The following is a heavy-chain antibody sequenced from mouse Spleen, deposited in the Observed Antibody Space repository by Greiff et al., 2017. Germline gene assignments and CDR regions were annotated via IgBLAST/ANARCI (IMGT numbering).Heavy chain of an antibody. CDR1: GYSITSGYY. CDR2: ISYDGSN. Sequence: EVQLQESGPGLVKPSQSLSLTCSVTGYSITSGYYWNWIRQFPGNKLEWMGYISYDGSNNYNPSLKNRISITRDTSKNQFFLKLNSVTTEDTATYYCAREEVNWDYFDYWGQGTTLTVSS. J-gene: IGHJ2*01. CDR3: AREEVNWDYFDY. V-gene: IGHV3-6*01. D-gene: IGHD4-1*01.